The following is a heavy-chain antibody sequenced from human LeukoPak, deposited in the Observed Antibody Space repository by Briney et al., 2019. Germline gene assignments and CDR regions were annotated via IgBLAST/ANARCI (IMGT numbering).Heavy chain of an antibody. D-gene: IGHD2-2*01. CDR1: GYTFTAYH. V-gene: IGHV1-2*06. CDR2: INPNSGDT. Sequence: ASVKVSCKASGYTFTAYHMHWARQAPGQGLEWMGRINPNSGDTNYAQKFQGRVTMTRDTSISTAYMELSRLRSDDTAVYYCARDYCSSTSCLFDYWGQGTLVSVSS. J-gene: IGHJ4*02. CDR3: ARDYCSSTSCLFDY.